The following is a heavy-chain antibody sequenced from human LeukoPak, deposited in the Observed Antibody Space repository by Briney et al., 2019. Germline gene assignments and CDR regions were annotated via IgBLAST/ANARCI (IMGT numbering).Heavy chain of an antibody. V-gene: IGHV3-74*01. J-gene: IGHJ4*02. CDR2: IKSDGSIT. Sequence: PGGSLRLSCAASGFTFSRYWMHWVRQAPGKGLVWVSRIKSDGSITSYADSVKGRFTISRDNAKNTLYLQMNSLRAEDTAVYYCSSKRMDTDLVHLDYWGQGTLVTAPS. CDR3: SSKRMDTDLVHLDY. D-gene: IGHD5-18*01. CDR1: GFTFSRYW.